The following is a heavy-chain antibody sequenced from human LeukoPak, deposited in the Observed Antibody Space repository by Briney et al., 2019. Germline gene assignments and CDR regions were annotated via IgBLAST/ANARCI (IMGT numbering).Heavy chain of an antibody. CDR3: ARAGSSSWYPPYYYYMDV. Sequence: GGSLRLSCAASGFTFSSYEMNWVRQAPGKGLEWVSYISSSGSTIYYADSVKGRFTISRDNAKNSLYLQMNSLRAEDTAVYYCARAGSSSWYPPYYYYMDVWGKGTTVTVSS. V-gene: IGHV3-48*03. CDR1: GFTFSSYE. CDR2: ISSSGSTI. J-gene: IGHJ6*03. D-gene: IGHD6-13*01.